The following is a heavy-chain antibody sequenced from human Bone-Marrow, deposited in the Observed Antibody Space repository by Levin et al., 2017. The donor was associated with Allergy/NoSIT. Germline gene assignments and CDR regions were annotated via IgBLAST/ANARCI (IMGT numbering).Heavy chain of an antibody. V-gene: IGHV3-7*01. CDR3: AREKTGPRGGFDI. D-gene: IGHD1-1*01. J-gene: IGHJ3*02. Sequence: GGSLRLSCAAYGFNFPAFWMSWVRQAPGKGLEWVANIKQDGSERVYVESVNGRFTISRDNAKNSLYLQMNSLRVEDTAVYYCAREKTGPRGGFDIWGQGTMVTVSS. CDR2: IKQDGSER. CDR1: GFNFPAFW.